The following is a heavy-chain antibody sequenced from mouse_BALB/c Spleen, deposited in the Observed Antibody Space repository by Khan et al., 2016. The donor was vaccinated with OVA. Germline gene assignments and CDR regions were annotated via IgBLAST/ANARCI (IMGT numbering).Heavy chain of an antibody. CDR2: INPNNGGT. CDR1: GYSFTDYN. CDR3: TRKEDRYDGDFDY. Sequence: EVQLQQSGPEIVKPGASVKIPCKSSGYSFTDYNIDWVKQSHGKSLEWIGDINPNNGGTIYNQKFKGKATLTVDKSPSTAYMELRSLTSEDTAVYYCTRKEDRYDGDFDYWGQGTTLTVSS. V-gene: IGHV1-18*01. J-gene: IGHJ2*01. D-gene: IGHD2-14*01.